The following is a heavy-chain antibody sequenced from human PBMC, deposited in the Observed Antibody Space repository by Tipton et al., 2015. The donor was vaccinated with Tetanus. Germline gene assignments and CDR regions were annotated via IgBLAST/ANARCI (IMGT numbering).Heavy chain of an antibody. CDR3: ARGSGAMDS. Sequence: SLRLSCAASGFTFSNYWMSWVRQAPGKGLEWVSCINSRTLTIYYADSVKGRFTISRDNAKNSLYLQMNSLRDEDTAVYYCARGSGAMDSWGQGTLVTVSS. J-gene: IGHJ4*02. V-gene: IGHV3-48*02. CDR1: GFTFSNYW. D-gene: IGHD7-27*01. CDR2: INSRTLTI.